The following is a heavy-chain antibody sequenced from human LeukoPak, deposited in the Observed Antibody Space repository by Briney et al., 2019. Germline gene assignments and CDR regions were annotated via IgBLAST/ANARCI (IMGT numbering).Heavy chain of an antibody. D-gene: IGHD3-16*01. Sequence: GGSLRLSCTVSGFTLNEYSMTWIRQAPGKGLECLAFINNSGRTIYYADSVKGRFTISKDDAGNSLFLQMSSLRVDDTAVYYCARDVGGLDHWGQGTAVTVSS. J-gene: IGHJ4*03. V-gene: IGHV3-11*01. CDR2: INNSGRTI. CDR1: GFTLNEYS. CDR3: ARDVGGLDH.